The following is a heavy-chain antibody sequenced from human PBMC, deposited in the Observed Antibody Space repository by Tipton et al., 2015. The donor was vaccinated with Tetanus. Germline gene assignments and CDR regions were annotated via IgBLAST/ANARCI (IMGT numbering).Heavy chain of an antibody. CDR2: ISSSSSYI. D-gene: IGHD3-16*01. CDR3: AREDGGPTLDYFDS. V-gene: IGHV3-21*01. CDR1: GFTFSSYS. Sequence: GSLRLSCAASGFTFSSYSMNWVRQAPGKGLEWVSSISSSSSYIYYADSVKGRFTISRDNAKNSLYLQMNSLRAEDAAVYYCAREDGGPTLDYFDSWGQGALVIVSS. J-gene: IGHJ4*02.